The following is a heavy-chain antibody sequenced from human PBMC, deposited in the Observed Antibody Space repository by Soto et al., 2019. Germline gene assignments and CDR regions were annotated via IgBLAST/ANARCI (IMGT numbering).Heavy chain of an antibody. V-gene: IGHV1-8*01. CDR2: MNPNSGNT. CDR1: GYTFTSYD. J-gene: IGHJ4*02. Sequence: QVQLVQSGAEVKKPGASVKVSCKASGYTFTSYDINWVRQATGQGLEWMGWMNPNSGNTGYAQKFQGRVTMTRNTSISTAYMELSSLRSEDTAVYYCARVGPMITFGGVSVMPDYWGQGTLVTVSS. CDR3: ARVGPMITFGGVSVMPDY. D-gene: IGHD3-16*02.